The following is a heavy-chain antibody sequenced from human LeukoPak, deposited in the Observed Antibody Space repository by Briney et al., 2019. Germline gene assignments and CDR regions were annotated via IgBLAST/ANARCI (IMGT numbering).Heavy chain of an antibody. J-gene: IGHJ3*02. Sequence: PGGSLRLSCAASGFTFSSYAMHWVRQAPGKGLEWVAVISYDGSNKYYADSVKGRFTISRDNSKNTLYLQMNSLRAEDTAVYYCARGFVAAAGTSAFDIWGQGTMVTVSS. V-gene: IGHV3-30*04. CDR3: ARGFVAAAGTSAFDI. D-gene: IGHD6-13*01. CDR2: ISYDGSNK. CDR1: GFTFSSYA.